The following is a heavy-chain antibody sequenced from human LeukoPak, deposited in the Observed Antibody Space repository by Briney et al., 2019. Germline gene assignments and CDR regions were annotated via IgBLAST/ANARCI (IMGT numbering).Heavy chain of an antibody. CDR2: VTNSGSTV. CDR3: ARDRDKRDYSNYDYDY. D-gene: IGHD4-11*01. CDR1: GFTFSSYA. V-gene: IGHV3-48*02. Sequence: QTGGSLRLSCAASGFTFSSYAMSWVRQAPGKGLEWVSYVTNSGSTVYYADSVKGRFTISRDNAKNSLYLQMNSLRDEDTAVYYCARDRDKRDYSNYDYDYWGQGTLVTVSS. J-gene: IGHJ4*02.